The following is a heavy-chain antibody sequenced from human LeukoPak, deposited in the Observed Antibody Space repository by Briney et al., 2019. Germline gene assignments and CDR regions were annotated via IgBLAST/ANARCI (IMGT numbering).Heavy chain of an antibody. CDR1: GFTFNDYA. CDR2: ISWNSGNI. CDR3: AKDSYSSNWYYFDY. J-gene: IGHJ4*02. D-gene: IGHD6-13*01. Sequence: QPGGSLRLSCAASGFTFNDYAMHWVRHAPGKGLEWVSGISWNSGNIDYADSVKGRFTISRDNAKNSLYLQMNSLRAEDTALYYCAKDSYSSNWYYFDYWGQGTLVTVSS. V-gene: IGHV3-9*01.